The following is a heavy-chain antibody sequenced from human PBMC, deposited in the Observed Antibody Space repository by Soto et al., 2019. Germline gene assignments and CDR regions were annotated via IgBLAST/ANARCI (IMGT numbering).Heavy chain of an antibody. D-gene: IGHD4-17*01. J-gene: IGHJ4*02. V-gene: IGHV4-4*02. CDR1: GGSISSSNW. Sequence: ASETLSLTCAVSGGSISSSNWWSWVRQPPGKGLEWIGEIYHSGSTNYNPSLKSRVTISVDKSKNQFSLKLSSVTAADTAVYYCASSYDYGDYAFQYWGQGTLVTVSS. CDR2: IYHSGST. CDR3: ASSYDYGDYAFQY.